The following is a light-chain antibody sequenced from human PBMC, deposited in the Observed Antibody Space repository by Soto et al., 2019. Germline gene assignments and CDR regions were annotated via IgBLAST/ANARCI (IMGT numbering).Light chain of an antibody. J-gene: IGKJ4*01. CDR2: GAS. CDR3: QQYNNWPRAT. Sequence: IVLTQSPATLSVSPGERATLSCRASQSVSSNLAWHQQRPGQAPRLLIYGASTRATGVPARFSGGGSGTEFTLTISSLQSEDFGVYFCQQYNNWPRATFGGGTKVDI. CDR1: QSVSSN. V-gene: IGKV3D-15*01.